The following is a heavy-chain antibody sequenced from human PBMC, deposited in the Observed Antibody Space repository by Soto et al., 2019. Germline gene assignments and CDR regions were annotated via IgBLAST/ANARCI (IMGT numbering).Heavy chain of an antibody. CDR3: GAQGGGSYSSDAFDI. V-gene: IGHV3-23*01. CDR1: GFTFSSYA. Sequence: EVRLLESGGGLVQPGGSLRLSCAASGFTFSSYAMNWVRQAPGKGLEWVSDISGSGGSTYHADSVKGRFTISRDKSKKRLFLINEPLGGEDTALFLRGAQGGGSYSSDAFDIWGQGTMVTVSS. CDR2: ISGSGGST. J-gene: IGHJ3*02. D-gene: IGHD1-26*01.